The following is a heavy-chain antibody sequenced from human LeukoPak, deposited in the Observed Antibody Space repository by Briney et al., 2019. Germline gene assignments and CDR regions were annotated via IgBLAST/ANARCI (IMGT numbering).Heavy chain of an antibody. CDR3: ATSTSSWYTNYFDS. CDR1: GFTVSSNY. Sequence: GGSLRLSCAASGFTVSSNYMSWVRQAPGKGLEWVSSISSSSSYIYYADSVKGRFTISRDNAKNTLYLQMNSLRPEDTAVYYCATSTSSWYTNYFDSWGQGALVTVSS. D-gene: IGHD6-13*01. J-gene: IGHJ4*02. V-gene: IGHV3-21*01. CDR2: ISSSSSYI.